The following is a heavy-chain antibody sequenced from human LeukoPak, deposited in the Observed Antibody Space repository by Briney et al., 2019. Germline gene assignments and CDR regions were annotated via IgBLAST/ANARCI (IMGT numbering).Heavy chain of an antibody. V-gene: IGHV3-48*03. CDR1: GFTFSSYE. Sequence: GGSLRLSCAASGFTFSSYEMDWVRQAPGKGLEWVSYISSSGSTIYYADSVKGRFTISRDNAKNSLYLQMNSLRAEDTAVYYCAKDQLTFTVTTSGYWGQGTLVTVSS. D-gene: IGHD4-17*01. CDR2: ISSSGSTI. CDR3: AKDQLTFTVTTSGY. J-gene: IGHJ4*02.